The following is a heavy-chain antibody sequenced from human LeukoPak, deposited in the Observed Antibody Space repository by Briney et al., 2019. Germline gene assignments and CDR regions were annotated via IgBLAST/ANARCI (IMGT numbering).Heavy chain of an antibody. V-gene: IGHV4-34*01. CDR2: INHSGST. CDR1: GGSFSGYY. Sequence: PSETLSLTCAVYGGSFSGYYWSWIRQPPGKGLEWIGEINHSGSTNYNPSLKSRVTISVDTSKNQFSLKLSSVTAADTAAYYCARGHRHWFDPWGQGTLVTVSS. J-gene: IGHJ5*02. CDR3: ARGHRHWFDP.